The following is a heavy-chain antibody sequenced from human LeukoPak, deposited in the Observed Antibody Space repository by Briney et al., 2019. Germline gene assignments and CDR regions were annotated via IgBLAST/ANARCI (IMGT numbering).Heavy chain of an antibody. Sequence: GGSLRLSCVVSGFTVSSNYMSWVRQAPGRGLQWVSVLYSSGSTYYADSVKGRFTISRDNSKNTLYLQMNSLRAEDTAVYYCARDLTGDAYFDYWGQGTLVTVSS. D-gene: IGHD7-27*01. CDR1: GFTVSSNY. V-gene: IGHV3-66*01. CDR2: LYSSGST. J-gene: IGHJ4*02. CDR3: ARDLTGDAYFDY.